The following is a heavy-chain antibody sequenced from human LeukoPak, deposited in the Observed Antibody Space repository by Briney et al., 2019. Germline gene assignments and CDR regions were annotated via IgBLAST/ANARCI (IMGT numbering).Heavy chain of an antibody. D-gene: IGHD4-17*01. CDR1: GFTFSSYG. J-gene: IGHJ5*02. V-gene: IGHV3-33*01. CDR3: TTYGDYEGLSDH. Sequence: GGSLRLSCAASGFTFSSYGMHWVRQAPGKGLEWVAVIWYDGSNKYYADSVKGRFTISRDNSKNTLYLQMNSLKTEDTGVYYCTTYGDYEGLSDHWGQGTLVTVSS. CDR2: IWYDGSNK.